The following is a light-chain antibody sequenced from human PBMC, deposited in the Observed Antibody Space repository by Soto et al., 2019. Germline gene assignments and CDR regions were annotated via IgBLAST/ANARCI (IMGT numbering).Light chain of an antibody. CDR2: DVS. V-gene: IGLV2-14*01. CDR3: SSYTSSSTLVL. Sequence: QSALTQPASVSGSPGQSITISCTGTSSDVGGYDYVSWYQQHPGKAPKLMIYDVSNRPSGVSNRFSGSKSANTASLTISGLQAEDEADYYCSSYTSSSTLVLFGGGTQLTVL. CDR1: SSDVGGYDY. J-gene: IGLJ2*01.